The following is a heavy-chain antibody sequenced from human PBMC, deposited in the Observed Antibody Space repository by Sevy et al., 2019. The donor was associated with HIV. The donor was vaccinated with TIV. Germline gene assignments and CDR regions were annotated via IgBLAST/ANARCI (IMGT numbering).Heavy chain of an antibody. CDR2: IHYSGIT. J-gene: IGHJ2*01. Sequence: SETLSLICTVSGGSISSDYWSWIRQPPGKGLDWIGYIHYSGITNYNPSLKSRVTISLDASKNQFSLKLNFVTAADTAVYCCARSESYATTLDLWGRRTLVTVSS. D-gene: IGHD2-15*01. CDR3: ARSESYATTLDL. V-gene: IGHV4-59*01. CDR1: GGSISSDY.